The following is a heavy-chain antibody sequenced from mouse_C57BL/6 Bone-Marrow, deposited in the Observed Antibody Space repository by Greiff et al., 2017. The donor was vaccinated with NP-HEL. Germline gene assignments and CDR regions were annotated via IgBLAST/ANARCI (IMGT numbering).Heavy chain of an antibody. J-gene: IGHJ4*01. D-gene: IGHD1-1*01. V-gene: IGHV5-6*02. CDR3: ARRCSSYAMDY. Sequence: DVQLVESGGDLVKPGGSLKLSCAASGFTFSSYGMSWVRQTPDKRLEWVATISSGGSYTYYPDSVKGRFTISRDNAKNTLYLQMSSLKSEDTAMYYCARRCSSYAMDYWGQGTSVTVSS. CDR1: GFTFSSYG. CDR2: ISSGGSYT.